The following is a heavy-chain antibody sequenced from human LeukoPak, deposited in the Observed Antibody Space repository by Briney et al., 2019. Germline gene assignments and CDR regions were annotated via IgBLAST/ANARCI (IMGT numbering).Heavy chain of an antibody. D-gene: IGHD6-13*01. CDR1: GFTFSSSA. V-gene: IGHV3-21*01. J-gene: IGHJ3*02. Sequence: GGSLRLSCAASGFTFSSSAMNWVRQAPGKGLEWVSSINNVGSHIYYAGSVRGRFTISRDNAKNSLYLQMSSLRAEDTAVYYCARRPGYSSKDAFDIWGQGTMVTVSS. CDR3: ARRPGYSSKDAFDI. CDR2: INNVGSHI.